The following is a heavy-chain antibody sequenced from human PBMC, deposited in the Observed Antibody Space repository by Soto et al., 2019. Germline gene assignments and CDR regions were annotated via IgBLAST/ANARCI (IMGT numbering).Heavy chain of an antibody. CDR1: GYTFTSYG. V-gene: IGHV1-18*01. CDR2: ISAYNGNT. Sequence: SVKVSCKASGYTFTSYGISWVRQAPGQGLEWMGWISAYNGNTNYAQKLQGRVTMTTDTSTSTAYMELRSLRSDDTAVYYCARGPHSYGPFYYYYGMDVWGQGTTVTVSS. J-gene: IGHJ6*02. CDR3: ARGPHSYGPFYYYYGMDV. D-gene: IGHD5-18*01.